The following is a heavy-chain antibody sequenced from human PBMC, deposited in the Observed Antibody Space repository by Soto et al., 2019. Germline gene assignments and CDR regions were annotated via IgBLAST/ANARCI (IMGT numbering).Heavy chain of an antibody. CDR1: GGTFSSYA. V-gene: IGHV1-69*13. CDR3: ARDYYDSSGYGVGAFDS. CDR2: IIPIFGTA. J-gene: IGHJ3*02. Sequence: GASVKVSCKASGGTFSSYAISWVRQAPGQGLEWMGGIIPIFGTANYAQKFQGRVTITADESTSTAYMELSSLRSEDTAVYYCARDYYDSSGYGVGAFDSWGQGTMVTVAS. D-gene: IGHD3-22*01.